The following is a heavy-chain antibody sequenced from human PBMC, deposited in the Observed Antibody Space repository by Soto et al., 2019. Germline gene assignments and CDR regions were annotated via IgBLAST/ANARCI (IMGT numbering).Heavy chain of an antibody. CDR2: IYHSGRP. Sequence: QVHLQESASGLVTPSQTLSLTCVVSGDAISGSNSWHWVRRPPGEGLDWLGYIYHSGRPHYNPSLGVRFAMSVDTSRNLFSLKLSDVTAAHTAVYYCARGDIVRGAPIDSLGQGTLVSVSS. J-gene: IGHJ4*02. CDR1: GDAISGSNS. CDR3: ARGDIVRGAPIDS. V-gene: IGHV4-30-2*01. D-gene: IGHD3-10*02.